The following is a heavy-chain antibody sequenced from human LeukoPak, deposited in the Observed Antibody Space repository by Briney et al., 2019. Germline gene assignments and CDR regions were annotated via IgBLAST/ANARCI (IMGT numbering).Heavy chain of an antibody. V-gene: IGHV4-61*09. CDR1: GDSLTSGSRY. J-gene: IGHJ6*03. D-gene: IGHD4-17*01. Sequence: PSQTLSLTCTVSGDSLTSGSRYWSWIRQPAGKGLEWIGHFYSSTRTTYNPSLGSRVTISGDTAKNQFSLKLDSVTAADTAVYFCARCMSELDYGDYAYYYYMDVWGKGTTVTVSS. CDR3: ARCMSELDYGDYAYYYYMDV. CDR2: FYSSTRT.